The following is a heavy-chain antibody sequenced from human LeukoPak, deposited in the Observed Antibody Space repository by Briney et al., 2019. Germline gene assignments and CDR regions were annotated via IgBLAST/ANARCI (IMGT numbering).Heavy chain of an antibody. CDR1: GFTFSSYW. V-gene: IGHV3-7*01. CDR2: IKQDGSEK. D-gene: IGHD5-18*01. CDR3: ARDLPGYSYGYDH. Sequence: PGGSLRLSCAASGFTFSSYWMSWVRQAPGKGLEWVANIKQDGSEKYYVDSVKGRFTISRDNAKNSLYLQMNSLRAEDTAVYYCARDLPGYSYGYDHWGQGTLVTVSS. J-gene: IGHJ5*02.